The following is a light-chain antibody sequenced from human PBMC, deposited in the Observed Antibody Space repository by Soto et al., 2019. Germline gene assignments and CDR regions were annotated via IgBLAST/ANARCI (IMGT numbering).Light chain of an antibody. J-gene: IGKJ5*01. Sequence: EIVMTQSPVTLSVSPGERVTLSCRASQSVSSNLAWYQQKPGQAPRLLIYGASSRATGIPDRFSGSGSGTDFTLTISRLEPEDFAVYYCQQYGSSPITFGQGTRLGIK. CDR1: QSVSSN. CDR2: GAS. CDR3: QQYGSSPIT. V-gene: IGKV3-20*01.